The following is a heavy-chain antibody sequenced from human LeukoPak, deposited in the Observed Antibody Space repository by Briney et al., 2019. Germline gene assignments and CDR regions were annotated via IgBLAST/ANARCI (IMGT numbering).Heavy chain of an antibody. V-gene: IGHV4-59*01. CDR2: IYYSGRA. J-gene: IGHJ6*02. CDR3: ARFGVDYDMDV. Sequence: SETLSLTCTVSGGSISSYYWSWIRQPPGKGLEWIGYIYYSGRADYNPSLKRRVTISVDTSKNQISLNLNSVTAADTAVYYCARFGVDYDMDVWGQGTTVAVSS. CDR1: GGSISSYY. D-gene: IGHD3-16*01.